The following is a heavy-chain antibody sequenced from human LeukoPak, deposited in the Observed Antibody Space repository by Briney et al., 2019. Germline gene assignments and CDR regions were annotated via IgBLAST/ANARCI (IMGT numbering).Heavy chain of an antibody. J-gene: IGHJ3*02. Sequence: GSLRLSCAASGFSVSAKYMGWVRQPPGEGLEWIGEINHSGSTDYNPSLKNRVTISVDTSNNQFSLKLSSVTAAHTAVYYCARVPTLRITMVRGAWGTFDIWGQGTMVTVSS. V-gene: IGHV4-34*01. CDR2: INHSGST. CDR1: GFSVSAKY. D-gene: IGHD3-10*01. CDR3: ARVPTLRITMVRGAWGTFDI.